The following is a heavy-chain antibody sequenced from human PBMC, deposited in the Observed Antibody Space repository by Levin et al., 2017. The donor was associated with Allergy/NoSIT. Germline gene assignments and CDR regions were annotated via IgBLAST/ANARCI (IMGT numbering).Heavy chain of an antibody. Sequence: PGGSLRLSCAASGFTFSSYSMNWVRQAPGKGLEWVSSISSSSSYIYYADSVKGRFTISRDHAKNSLYLQMNSLRAEDTAVYYCASSPRGWCSSTSGPKRDYWGQGTLVTVSS. CDR3: ASSPRGWCSSTSGPKRDY. V-gene: IGHV3-21*01. CDR2: ISSSSSYI. CDR1: GFTFSSYS. D-gene: IGHD2-2*01. J-gene: IGHJ4*02.